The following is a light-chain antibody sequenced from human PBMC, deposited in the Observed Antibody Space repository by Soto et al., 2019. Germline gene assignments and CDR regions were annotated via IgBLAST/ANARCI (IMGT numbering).Light chain of an antibody. Sequence: EIVLTQSPGTLSLSPGERATLSCRASQSVSSSYLAWYQQKPGQAPRLLIYGASSRATGIPDRFTGSGSGTDFTLNISRLEPDDLAVYYCQQYGSSPVTFGGGTKVEIK. CDR2: GAS. CDR3: QQYGSSPVT. V-gene: IGKV3-20*01. J-gene: IGKJ4*01. CDR1: QSVSSSY.